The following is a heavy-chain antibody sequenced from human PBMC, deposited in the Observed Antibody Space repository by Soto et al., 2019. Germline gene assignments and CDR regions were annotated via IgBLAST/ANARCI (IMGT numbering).Heavy chain of an antibody. CDR3: ARDRVPTGDYEVDMSLGSNWFDP. V-gene: IGHV3-30-3*01. CDR2: ISYDGSNK. D-gene: IGHD4-17*01. Sequence: QVQLVESGGGVVQPGRSLRLSCAASGFTFSSYAMHWVRQAPGKGLEWVAVISYDGSNKYYADSVKGRFTISRDNSKNTLYLQMNSLRAEDTAVYYCARDRVPTGDYEVDMSLGSNWFDPWGQGTLVTVSS. CDR1: GFTFSSYA. J-gene: IGHJ5*02.